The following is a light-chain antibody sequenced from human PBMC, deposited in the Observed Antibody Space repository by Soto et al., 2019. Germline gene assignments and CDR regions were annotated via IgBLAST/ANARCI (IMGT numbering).Light chain of an antibody. CDR1: SSNIGSNT. Sequence: QSVLTQPPSASGTPGQRVTISFAASSSNIGSNTVHWYQQLPGTAPKLLIYSNNQRPSGVPDRFSGSKSGTSASLAISGLQSEDEADYYCAAWDVSLNGPLFGGGTKLTVL. CDR2: SNN. CDR3: AAWDVSLNGPL. V-gene: IGLV1-44*01. J-gene: IGLJ2*01.